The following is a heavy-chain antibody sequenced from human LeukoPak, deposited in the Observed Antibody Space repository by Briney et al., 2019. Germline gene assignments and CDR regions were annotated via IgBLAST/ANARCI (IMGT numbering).Heavy chain of an antibody. V-gene: IGHV3-21*01. CDR2: ITSSSTYI. J-gene: IGHJ6*03. CDR3: ARVGYSYAVYYYYYMDV. D-gene: IGHD5-18*01. CDR1: GFTFNNYN. Sequence: KTGGSLRLSCAASGFTFNNYNMNWVRQAPGKALEWVSSITSSSTYIFYADSVKGRFTISRDNAKNSLYLQMNSLRAEDTAVYYCARVGYSYAVYYYYYMDVWGKGTTVTVSS.